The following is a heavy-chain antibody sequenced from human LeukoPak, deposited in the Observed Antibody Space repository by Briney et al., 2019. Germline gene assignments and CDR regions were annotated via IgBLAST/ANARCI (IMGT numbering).Heavy chain of an antibody. V-gene: IGHV4-38-2*02. Sequence: SETLSLTCTVSGFSITSGYFWGWIRPPPGKGLEWIGSIYHSGSTYYNPSLKSRVTISVDTSKNQFSLKLSSVTAADTAVYYCARDYYYGSGSYRDYYYYYMDVWGKGTTVTISS. CDR2: IYHSGST. CDR1: GFSITSGYF. CDR3: ARDYYYGSGSYRDYYYYYMDV. D-gene: IGHD3-10*01. J-gene: IGHJ6*03.